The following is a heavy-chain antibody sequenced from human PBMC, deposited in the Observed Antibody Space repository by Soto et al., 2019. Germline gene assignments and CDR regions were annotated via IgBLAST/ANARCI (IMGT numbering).Heavy chain of an antibody. J-gene: IGHJ4*02. CDR1: GGSISDSSYF. CDR2: IYYSGST. D-gene: IGHD2-15*01. Sequence: SETLSLTCTVSGGSISDSSYFWDWIRQPPGKGLEWIGNIYYSGSTYYNLSLKSRVTISVDASKNQFSLKLSSVTAADTAVYYCARRGVSSYYSNYWGLGTLVTVSS. CDR3: ARRGVSSYYSNY. V-gene: IGHV4-39*01.